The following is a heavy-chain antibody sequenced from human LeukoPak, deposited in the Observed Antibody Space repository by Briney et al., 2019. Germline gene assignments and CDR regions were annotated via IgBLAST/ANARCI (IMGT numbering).Heavy chain of an antibody. V-gene: IGHV4-30-2*02. CDR3: ARNTYSSGWYGFDY. Sequence: PSQTLSLTCAVSGGSISSGGYSWSWIRQPPGKGLEWIGCIYHSGSTYYNPSLKSRVTISVDRSKNQFSLKLSSVTAADTAVYYCARNTYSSGWYGFDYWGQGTLVTVSS. D-gene: IGHD6-19*01. CDR1: GGSISSGGYS. J-gene: IGHJ4*02. CDR2: IYHSGST.